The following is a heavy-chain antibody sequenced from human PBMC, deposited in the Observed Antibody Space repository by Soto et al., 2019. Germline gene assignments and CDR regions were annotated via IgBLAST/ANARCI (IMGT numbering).Heavy chain of an antibody. CDR3: ARDADIVVVVAATSYNWFDP. CDR2: ISAYNGNT. D-gene: IGHD2-15*01. Sequence: QVQLVQSGAEVKKPGASVKVSCKASGYTFTSYGISWVRQAPGQGLEWMGWISAYNGNTNYAQKLQGRVTMTTDTSTSTAYMELSSLRSDETAVYYCARDADIVVVVAATSYNWFDPWGQGTLVTVSS. J-gene: IGHJ5*02. V-gene: IGHV1-18*01. CDR1: GYTFTSYG.